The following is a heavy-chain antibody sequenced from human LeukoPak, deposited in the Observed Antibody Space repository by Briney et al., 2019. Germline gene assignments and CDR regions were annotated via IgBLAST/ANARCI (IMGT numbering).Heavy chain of an antibody. D-gene: IGHD2-15*01. Sequence: SSVKVSCKASGGTFSSYAISWVRQAPGQGLEWMGGIIPIFGTANYAQKFQGRVTITADESTSTAYMELSSLRSEDTAVYYCARVCGGGSCLDFWGQGTPATVSA. V-gene: IGHV1-69*01. CDR3: ARVCGGGSCLDF. J-gene: IGHJ4*02. CDR1: GGTFSSYA. CDR2: IIPIFGTA.